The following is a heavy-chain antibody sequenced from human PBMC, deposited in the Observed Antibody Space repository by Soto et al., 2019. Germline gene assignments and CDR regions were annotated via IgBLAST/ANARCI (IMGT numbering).Heavy chain of an antibody. CDR1: GFSLSTTGVG. J-gene: IGHJ4*02. CDR2: IYWDDDK. CDR3: AHSKAKGVVTASREHGHYFDC. V-gene: IGHV2-5*02. Sequence: QITLKESGPTLVKPTQTLTLTCTFSGFSLSTTGVGVGWIRQPPGKALEWLALIYWDDDKRHSPSLKSRLTITQDTSKNHVVLTMTNMDPVDTAPYYCAHSKAKGVVTASREHGHYFDCWGQGTLVTVSS. D-gene: IGHD2-21*02.